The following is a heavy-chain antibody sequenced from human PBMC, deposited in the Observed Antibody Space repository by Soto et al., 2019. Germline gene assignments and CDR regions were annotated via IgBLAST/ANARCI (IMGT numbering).Heavy chain of an antibody. V-gene: IGHV3-23*01. CDR3: ARRRDGYNYVLDY. D-gene: IGHD5-12*01. J-gene: IGHJ4*02. CDR2: ISGSGGST. Sequence: LRLSCAASGFTFSSYAMSWVRQAPGKGLEWVSAISGSGGSTYYADSVKGRFTISRDNSKNTLYLQMNSLRAEDTAVYYCARRRDGYNYVLDYWGQGTLVTVSS. CDR1: GFTFSSYA.